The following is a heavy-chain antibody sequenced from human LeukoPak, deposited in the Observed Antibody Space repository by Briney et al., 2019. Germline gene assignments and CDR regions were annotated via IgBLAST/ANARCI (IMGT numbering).Heavy chain of an antibody. Sequence: SSETLSLTCAVYGGSFSGYYWSWIRQPPGKGLEWIGEINHSGSTNYNPSLKSRVTISVDTSKNQFSLKLSSVTAADTAVYYCAGGSTSFYGDYWGQGTLVTVSS. D-gene: IGHD2-2*01. V-gene: IGHV4-34*01. J-gene: IGHJ4*02. CDR3: AGGSTSFYGDY. CDR1: GGSFSGYY. CDR2: INHSGST.